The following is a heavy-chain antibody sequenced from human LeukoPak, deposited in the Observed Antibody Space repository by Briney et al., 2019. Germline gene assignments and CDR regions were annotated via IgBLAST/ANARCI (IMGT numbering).Heavy chain of an antibody. CDR3: ASGGSGYSYGEVKHNWFDP. Sequence: MSSETLSLTCAVYGGSFSGYYWSWIRQPPGKGLEWIGEINHSGSTNYNPSLKSRVTISVDTSKNQFSLKLSSVTAADTAVYYCASGGSGYSYGEVKHNWFDPWGQGTLVTVSS. V-gene: IGHV4-34*01. D-gene: IGHD5-18*01. J-gene: IGHJ5*02. CDR1: GGSFSGYY. CDR2: INHSGST.